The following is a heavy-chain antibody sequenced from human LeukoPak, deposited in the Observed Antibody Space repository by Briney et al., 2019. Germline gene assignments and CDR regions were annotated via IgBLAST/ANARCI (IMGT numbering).Heavy chain of an antibody. D-gene: IGHD6-13*01. J-gene: IGHJ6*03. CDR3: ARDRHIAAAVYYYYMDV. CDR2: INAYNGNT. CDR1: GGTFSSYA. Sequence: ASVKVSCKASGGTFSSYAISWVRQAPGQGLEWMGWINAYNGNTDYAQRVQGRVTMTTDTSTSTAYMELRSLRSDGTAVYYCARDRHIAAAVYYYYMDVWGKGTPVTVSS. V-gene: IGHV1-18*01.